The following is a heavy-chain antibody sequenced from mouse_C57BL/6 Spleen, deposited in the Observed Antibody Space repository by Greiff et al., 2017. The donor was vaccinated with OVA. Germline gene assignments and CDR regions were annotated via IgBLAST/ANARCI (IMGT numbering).Heavy chain of an antibody. J-gene: IGHJ4*01. CDR2: IYPGDGDT. Sequence: QVQLKQSGPELVKPGASVKISCKASGYAFSSSWMNWVKQRPGKGLEWIGRIYPGDGDTNYNGKFKGKATLTADKSSSTAYMQLSSLTSEDSAVYCCARLRYDYDGDAMDYWGQGTSVTVSS. CDR1: GYAFSSSW. V-gene: IGHV1-82*01. CDR3: ARLRYDYDGDAMDY. D-gene: IGHD2-4*01.